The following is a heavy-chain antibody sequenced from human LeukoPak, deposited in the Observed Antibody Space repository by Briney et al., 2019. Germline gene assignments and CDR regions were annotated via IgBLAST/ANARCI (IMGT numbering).Heavy chain of an antibody. J-gene: IGHJ4*02. V-gene: IGHV3-21*01. D-gene: IGHD6-19*01. CDR2: ISSSSSYI. CDR3: ARDSQGVAEYHFDY. Sequence: PGGSLRLSCAASGFTFSSYSMNWVRQAPGKGLEWVSPISSSSSYIYYADSVKGRFTISRDNAKNSLYLQMNSLRAEDTAVYYCARDSQGVAEYHFDYWGQGTLVTVSS. CDR1: GFTFSSYS.